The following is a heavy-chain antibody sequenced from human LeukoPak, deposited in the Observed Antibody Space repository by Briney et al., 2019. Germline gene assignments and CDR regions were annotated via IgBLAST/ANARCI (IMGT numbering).Heavy chain of an antibody. J-gene: IGHJ3*02. V-gene: IGHV3-30*18. CDR2: ISYDGSNK. Sequence: PGGSLRLSCAASGFTFSSYAMHWVRQAPGKGLEWVAVISYDGSNKYYADSVKGRFTISRDNSKNTLYLQMNSLRAEDTAVYYCAKPPMSRRLYSSSWYGGAFDIWGQGTMVTVSS. CDR3: AKPPMSRRLYSSSWYGGAFDI. CDR1: GFTFSSYA. D-gene: IGHD6-13*01.